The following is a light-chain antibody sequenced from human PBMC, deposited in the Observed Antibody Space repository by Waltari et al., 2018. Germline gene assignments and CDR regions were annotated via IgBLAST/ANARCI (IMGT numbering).Light chain of an antibody. J-gene: IGLJ2*01. Sequence: QSVLTQPPSVSGDPGQRVTISCSGSSSNIGGYYVYWYQQFPGTAPKLLIYANNSRPSGIGERFSCSKSGNSAALTITGLQPGDEADYYCGAVDSSLSAHLFGGGTRLTVL. CDR3: GAVDSSLSAHL. CDR2: ANN. CDR1: SSNIGGYY. V-gene: IGLV1-51*01.